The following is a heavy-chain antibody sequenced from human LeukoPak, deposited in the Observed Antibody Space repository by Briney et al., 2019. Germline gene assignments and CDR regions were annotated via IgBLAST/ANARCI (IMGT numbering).Heavy chain of an antibody. J-gene: IGHJ4*02. Sequence: ASVKVSCKASGFTFNAYNIHWVRQAPGQGLEWMGWINPNSGGTNYAQKFQGRVTMTRDTSISTAYMELSRLRSDDTAVYYCAKLKTYYYDSSGYYYYDYWGQGTLVTVSS. V-gene: IGHV1-2*02. D-gene: IGHD3-22*01. CDR2: INPNSGGT. CDR1: GFTFNAYN. CDR3: AKLKTYYYDSSGYYYYDY.